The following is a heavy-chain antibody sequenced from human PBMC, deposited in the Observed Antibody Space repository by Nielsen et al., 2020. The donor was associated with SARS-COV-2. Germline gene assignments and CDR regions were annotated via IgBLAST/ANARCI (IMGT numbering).Heavy chain of an antibody. V-gene: IGHV1-18*04. CDR1: GYTFISFY. CDR2: ISVYNGKT. CDR3: ARAAAWGGFDY. J-gene: IGHJ4*02. D-gene: IGHD3-16*01. Sequence: ASVKVSCKTSGYTFISFYILWVRQAPGQGLEGMGWISVYNGKTNYAQKFQGRVTLTTDTSTSTAYMELRSLRSDDTAVYYCARAAAWGGFDYWGQGTLVTVSS.